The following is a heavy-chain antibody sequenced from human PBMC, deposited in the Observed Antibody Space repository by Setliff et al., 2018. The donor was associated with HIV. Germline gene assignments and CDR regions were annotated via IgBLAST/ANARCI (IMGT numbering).Heavy chain of an antibody. J-gene: IGHJ4*02. D-gene: IGHD1-26*01. Sequence: GGSLRLSCAASGFTFSSNAMHWVRQAPGKGLEWVAVIAYDGSNKYYADSVKGRFTISRDNSKNILYLQMNSLRAEDTAMYFCARDLRGSNFGVSEYWGQGTPVTVSS. CDR1: GFTFSSNA. CDR2: IAYDGSNK. V-gene: IGHV3-30*04. CDR3: ARDLRGSNFGVSEY.